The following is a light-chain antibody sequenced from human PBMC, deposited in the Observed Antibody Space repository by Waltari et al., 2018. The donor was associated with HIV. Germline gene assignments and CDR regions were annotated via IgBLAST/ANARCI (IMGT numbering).Light chain of an antibody. V-gene: IGKV1-39*01. J-gene: IGKJ4*01. CDR1: QSIDNY. Sequence: DIQMTQSPSSLSASVGDRVTITCRTRQSIDNYLNWYQQKPGQAPNLLIYAASSLQSGVPSRFSGSGSGTDFTLTISSLHPEDFATYYCQQSHSTHLTFGGGTKVEIK. CDR3: QQSHSTHLT. CDR2: AAS.